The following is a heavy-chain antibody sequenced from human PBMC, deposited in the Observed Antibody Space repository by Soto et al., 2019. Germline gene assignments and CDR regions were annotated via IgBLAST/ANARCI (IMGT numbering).Heavy chain of an antibody. V-gene: IGHV1-18*01. Sequence: ASVKVSCKASGYTFTSYGISWVRQAPGQGLEWMGWISAYNGNTNYAQKLQGRVTMTTDTSTSTAYMELRSLRSDDTAVYYCARDMVVRGVIIIGAQNAIDIWGQGTMVTVS. CDR1: GYTFTSYG. CDR2: ISAYNGNT. CDR3: ARDMVVRGVIIIGAQNAIDI. J-gene: IGHJ3*02. D-gene: IGHD3-10*01.